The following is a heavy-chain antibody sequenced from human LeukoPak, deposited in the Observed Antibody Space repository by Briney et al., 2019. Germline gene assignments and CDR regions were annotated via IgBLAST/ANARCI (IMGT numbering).Heavy chain of an antibody. J-gene: IGHJ3*02. Sequence: SETLSLTCTVSGGSISSSNYYWGWIRQPPGKGLEWIGSIYYSGSTYYNPSLKSRVTISVDTSKNQFSLKLSSVTAADTAVYYCARVTGATDDAFDIWGQGTMVTVSS. V-gene: IGHV4-39*07. CDR1: GGSISSSNYY. D-gene: IGHD1-14*01. CDR2: IYYSGST. CDR3: ARVTGATDDAFDI.